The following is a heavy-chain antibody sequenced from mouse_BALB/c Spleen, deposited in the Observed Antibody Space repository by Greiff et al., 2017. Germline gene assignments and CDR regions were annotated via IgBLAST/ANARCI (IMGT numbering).Heavy chain of an antibody. Sequence: EVKVVESGGGLVKPGGSLKLSCAASGFTFSDYYMYWVRQTPEKRLEWVATISDGGSYTYYPDSVKGRFTISRDNAKNNLYLQMSSLKSEDTAMYYCASGYGLYSMDYWGQGTSVTVSS. CDR3: ASGYGLYSMDY. D-gene: IGHD1-1*02. CDR2: ISDGGSYT. V-gene: IGHV5-4*02. J-gene: IGHJ4*01. CDR1: GFTFSDYY.